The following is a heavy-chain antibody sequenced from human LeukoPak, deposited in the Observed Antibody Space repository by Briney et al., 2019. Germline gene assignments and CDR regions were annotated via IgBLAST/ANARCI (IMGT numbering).Heavy chain of an antibody. CDR3: AKGGVEMATIIGFFYFDY. V-gene: IGHV3-43*02. D-gene: IGHD5-24*01. CDR1: GFTFDDYA. CDR2: ISGDGGST. J-gene: IGHJ4*02. Sequence: GGSLRLSCAASGFTFDDYAMHWVRQAPGKGLEWVSLISGDGGSTYYADSVKGRFTISRDNSKNSLYLQMNSLRTEDTALYYCAKGGVEMATIIGFFYFDYWGQGTLVTASS.